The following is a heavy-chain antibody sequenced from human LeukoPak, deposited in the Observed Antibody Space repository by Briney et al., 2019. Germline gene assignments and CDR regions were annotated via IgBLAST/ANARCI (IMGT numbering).Heavy chain of an antibody. V-gene: IGHV4-4*02. J-gene: IGHJ5*02. D-gene: IGHD3-10*01. CDR1: GGSISNTNW. Sequence: PSGTLSLTCGVSGGSISNTNWWTWVRQPPGKGLEWIGEVNLQGSTNYNPSLKSRVAISVDKSENHISLKLTSVAAADTAVYYCASGSRSVSQYNWFDPWGQGTLVTVSS. CDR2: VNLQGST. CDR3: ASGSRSVSQYNWFDP.